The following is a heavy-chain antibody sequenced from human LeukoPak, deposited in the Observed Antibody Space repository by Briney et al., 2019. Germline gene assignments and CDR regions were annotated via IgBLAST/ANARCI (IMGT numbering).Heavy chain of an antibody. V-gene: IGHV4-39*01. CDR2: IYYSGST. D-gene: IGHD2-2*02. Sequence: SETLSLTCTVSGGSIGSSSYYWGWIRQPPGKGLEWIGSIYYSGSTYYNPSLKSRVTISVDTSKNQFSLKLSSVTAADTAVYYCARHNTQIGFDYWGQGTLVTVSS. CDR1: GGSIGSSSYY. CDR3: ARHNTQIGFDY. J-gene: IGHJ4*02.